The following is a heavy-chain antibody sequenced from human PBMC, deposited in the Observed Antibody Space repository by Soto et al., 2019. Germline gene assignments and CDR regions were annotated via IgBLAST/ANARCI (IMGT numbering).Heavy chain of an antibody. J-gene: IGHJ5*01. Sequence: EVQLLESGGGLVQPGGSLRLSCAASGFTFSNYAMTWVRQAPGKGLECVSTINTSGGNTHYADSVKGRFSVYRENSKNTLSLQMTRLSAEDTAVDYCSKDWPPDSWGQGTLVTVSS. CDR3: SKDWPPDS. V-gene: IGHV3-23*01. CDR2: INTSGGNT. CDR1: GFTFSNYA.